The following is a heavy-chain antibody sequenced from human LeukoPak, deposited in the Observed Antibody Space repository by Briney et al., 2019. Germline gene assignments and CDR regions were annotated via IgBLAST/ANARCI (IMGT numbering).Heavy chain of an antibody. D-gene: IGHD2-2*01. CDR3: AKCTSRYPGGDPFDY. V-gene: IGHV3-23*01. CDR1: GFTFSSYA. CDR2: ISGSGGST. Sequence: PGGSLRLSCVASGFTFSSYAMSWVRQAPGKGLEWVSAISGSGGSTYYADSVKGRFTISRDNSKNTLYLQMNSLRAEDTAVYYCAKCTSRYPGGDPFDYWGQGTLVTVSS. J-gene: IGHJ4*02.